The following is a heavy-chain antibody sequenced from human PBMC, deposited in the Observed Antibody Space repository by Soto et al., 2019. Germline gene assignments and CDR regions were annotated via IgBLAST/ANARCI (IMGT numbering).Heavy chain of an antibody. Sequence: QVQLQESGPGLVNPSQTLSLTCTVTGGSVTSGAYYCNWIRQHPGKGLEWIGYNHYTGIPFYNPSLKSRVTISVDTSKNQFSLKLTSVTAADTAVYYCATGDLTAGELFFGYWGQGILVTVSP. D-gene: IGHD3-10*01. CDR1: GGSVTSGAYY. CDR3: ATGDLTAGELFFGY. CDR2: NHYTGIP. V-gene: IGHV4-31*02. J-gene: IGHJ4*02.